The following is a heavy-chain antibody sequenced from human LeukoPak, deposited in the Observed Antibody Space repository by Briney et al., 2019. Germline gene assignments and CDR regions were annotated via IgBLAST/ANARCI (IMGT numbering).Heavy chain of an antibody. CDR3: ARGAGLFGGYLDS. D-gene: IGHD3-16*01. Sequence: SETLSLTCAVSGGSISSSNWWSWVRQPPGKGLEWIGYIQYNGNTNYSPFLKGRLTMSADTSKNQISLRLTSVTAADTAIYYCARGAGLFGGYLDSWGQGTLVTVSS. J-gene: IGHJ4*02. V-gene: IGHV4-4*02. CDR1: GGSISSSNW. CDR2: IQYNGNT.